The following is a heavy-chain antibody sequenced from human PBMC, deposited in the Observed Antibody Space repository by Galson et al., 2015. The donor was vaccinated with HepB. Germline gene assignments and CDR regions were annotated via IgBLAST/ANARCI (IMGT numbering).Heavy chain of an antibody. J-gene: IGHJ6*03. CDR1: GGSISSGSYY. V-gene: IGHV4-61*02. D-gene: IGHD3-22*01. CDR2: IYTSGST. Sequence: TLSLPCTVSGGSISSGSYYWSWIRQPAGKGLEWIGRIYTSGSTNYSPSLKSRVTMSVDTSKNQFSLKLSSVTAADTAVYYCARGGDSSGYYFYYYYYMDVWGKGTTVTVSS. CDR3: ARGGDSSGYYFYYYYYMDV.